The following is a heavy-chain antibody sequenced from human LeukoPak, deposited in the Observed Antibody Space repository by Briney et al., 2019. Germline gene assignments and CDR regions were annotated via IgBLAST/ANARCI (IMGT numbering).Heavy chain of an antibody. Sequence: PGRSLRLSCAASGFTFSDYVMSWVRQAPGKGLEWVALIWYDGSNKYYADSLKGRFTISRDNSKNTLYLQMNSLRADDTAVYYCARDSGSGQQQAHNWFDPWGQGTLVTVSS. CDR2: IWYDGSNK. CDR3: ARDSGSGQQQAHNWFDP. V-gene: IGHV3-33*01. D-gene: IGHD6-13*01. CDR1: GFTFSDYV. J-gene: IGHJ5*02.